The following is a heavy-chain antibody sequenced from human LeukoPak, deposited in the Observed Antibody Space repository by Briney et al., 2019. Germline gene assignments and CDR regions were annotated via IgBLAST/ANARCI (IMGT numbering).Heavy chain of an antibody. J-gene: IGHJ5*02. CDR1: GFTFSSYA. CDR3: AKGDCSGGSCYSYRDNWFDP. CDR2: ISGSGGST. D-gene: IGHD2-15*01. Sequence: PGGSLRLSCAASGFTFSSYAMSWVRQAPGKGLEWVSAISGSGGSTYYADSVKGRFTISRDNSKNTLYLQMNSLRAEDTAVYYCAKGDCSGGSCYSYRDNWFDPWGQGTLVTVSS. V-gene: IGHV3-23*01.